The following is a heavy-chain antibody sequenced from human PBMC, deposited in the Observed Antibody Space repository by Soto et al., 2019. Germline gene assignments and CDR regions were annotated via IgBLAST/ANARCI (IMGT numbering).Heavy chain of an antibody. CDR3: ARGISLIVEVHRDAPDKYYFDS. D-gene: IGHD2-15*01. Sequence: SETLSLTCAVYGGSFSGYYWSWIRQSPGKGLEWIGEINHSGSSISNPSLKSRVTISVDTSKNQFSLKLRSVTAADTAAYYCARGISLIVEVHRDAPDKYYFDSWSQGTLVTVSS. V-gene: IGHV4-34*01. CDR2: INHSGSS. CDR1: GGSFSGYY. J-gene: IGHJ4*02.